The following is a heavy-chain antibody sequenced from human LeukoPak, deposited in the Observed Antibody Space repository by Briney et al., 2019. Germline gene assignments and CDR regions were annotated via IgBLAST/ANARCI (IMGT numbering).Heavy chain of an antibody. CDR3: ARLDSSGWTHFDY. CDR1: GYTFTGYY. V-gene: IGHV1-2*06. CDR2: INPNSGGT. J-gene: IGHJ4*02. Sequence: ASVKVSCKASGYTFTGYYMHWVRQAPGQGLEWMGRINPNSGGTNYAQKFQGRVTMTRDTSISTAYMELSRLRSDDTAVYYCARLDSSGWTHFDYWGQGTLVTVSP. D-gene: IGHD6-19*01.